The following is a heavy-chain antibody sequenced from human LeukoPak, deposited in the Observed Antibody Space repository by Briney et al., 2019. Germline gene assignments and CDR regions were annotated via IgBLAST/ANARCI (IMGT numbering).Heavy chain of an antibody. Sequence: TFSSYAMSWVRQAPGKGLEWIGSIYYSGSTYYNPSLKSRVTISVDTSKNQFSLKLSSVTAADTAVYYCARAQLGAYFDYWGQGTLVTVSS. D-gene: IGHD6-6*01. CDR3: ARAQLGAYFDY. V-gene: IGHV4-39*01. J-gene: IGHJ4*02. CDR2: IYYSGST. CDR1: TFSSYA.